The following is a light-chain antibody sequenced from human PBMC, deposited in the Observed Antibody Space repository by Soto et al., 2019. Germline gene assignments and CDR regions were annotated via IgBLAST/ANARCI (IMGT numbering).Light chain of an antibody. J-gene: IGKJ4*01. CDR2: VAS. Sequence: QLTQSPSSLSASVGDRVTITCRASQGISSHLAWYQQKPGKAPKLLIYVASTLQSGVPSRFSGSVSVTDFTLAISSLHPEDFATYYCQQLNSYPQITFRGVTNLDIK. CDR3: QQLNSYPQIT. V-gene: IGKV1-9*01. CDR1: QGISSH.